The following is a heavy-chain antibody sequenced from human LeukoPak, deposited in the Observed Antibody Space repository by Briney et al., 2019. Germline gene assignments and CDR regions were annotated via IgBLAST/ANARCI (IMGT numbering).Heavy chain of an antibody. J-gene: IGHJ4*02. CDR1: GVSTTKGIYY. CDR2: VHNVGST. CDR3: ARHAEYNSGWHFYLDH. V-gene: IGHV4-39*01. Sequence: PSETLSLTCTVSGVSTTKGIYYWAWIRQPPGKGLEWIGSVHNVGSTYYNLSLRSRVTMSIDTSKNQFSLRLNSVTAADTAVYYCARHAEYNSGWHFYLDHWGQGILVTVSS. D-gene: IGHD6-19*01.